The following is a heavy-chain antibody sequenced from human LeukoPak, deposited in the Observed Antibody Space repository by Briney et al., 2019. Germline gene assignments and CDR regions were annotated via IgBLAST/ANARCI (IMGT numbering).Heavy chain of an antibody. D-gene: IGHD6-19*01. CDR3: ARHQISSGWSLYFDS. Sequence: KASETLSLTCNVSGDSISNINYYWAWIRQPPGKGLEWIASVYYSGSTHYNPSLKSRVAISGDTSKNQFSLRVSSVTVADTAVFYCARHQISSGWSLYFDSWGQGILVTVSS. V-gene: IGHV4-39*07. CDR2: VYYSGST. J-gene: IGHJ4*02. CDR1: GDSISNINYY.